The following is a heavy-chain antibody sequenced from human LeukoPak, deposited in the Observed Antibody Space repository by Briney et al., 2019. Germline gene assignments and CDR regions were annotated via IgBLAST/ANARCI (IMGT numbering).Heavy chain of an antibody. J-gene: IGHJ4*02. CDR2: IYSGGST. D-gene: IGHD3-22*01. CDR1: GFTVSSNY. Sequence: GGSLRLSCAASGFTVSSNYMRWVRQAPGKGLEWVSVIYSGGSTYYADSVKGRFTISRDSSKNTLYLHMHSLRAEDTAVCYCARSSDPYDSSGYYGYWGQGTLVTVSS. CDR3: ARSSDPYDSSGYYGY. V-gene: IGHV3-53*01.